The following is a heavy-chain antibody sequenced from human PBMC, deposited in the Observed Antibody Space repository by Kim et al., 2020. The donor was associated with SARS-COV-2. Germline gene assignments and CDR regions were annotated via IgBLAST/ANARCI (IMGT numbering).Heavy chain of an antibody. Sequence: GGSLRLSCAASGFTFSSYAMHWVRQAPGKGLEWVAVISYDGSNKYYADSVKGRFTISRDNSKNTLYLQMNSLRAEDTAVYYCARDFGQRRYTPRGIVGATRIHYWGQGTLVTVSS. CDR3: ARDFGQRRYTPRGIVGATRIHY. D-gene: IGHD1-26*01. V-gene: IGHV3-30*04. CDR2: ISYDGSNK. CDR1: GFTFSSYA. J-gene: IGHJ4*02.